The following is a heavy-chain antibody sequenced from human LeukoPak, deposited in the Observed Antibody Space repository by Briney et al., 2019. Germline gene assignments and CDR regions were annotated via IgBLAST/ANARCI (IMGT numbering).Heavy chain of an antibody. J-gene: IGHJ3*02. D-gene: IGHD1-1*01. Sequence: GGSLRLSCAASGFTFSSYAMSWVRQAPGKGLEWVSAIGGSDGRTYYADSVKGRFTISRDNSKNTLDLQMNSLRPEDTAVYYCARHENPNSFDIWGQGTMVTVSS. CDR1: GFTFSSYA. CDR2: IGGSDGRT. CDR3: ARHENPNSFDI. V-gene: IGHV3-23*01.